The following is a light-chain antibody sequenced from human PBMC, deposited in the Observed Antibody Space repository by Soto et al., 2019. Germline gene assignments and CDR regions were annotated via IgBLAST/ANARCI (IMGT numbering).Light chain of an antibody. CDR1: QSISSY. CDR3: QQSYSTPRT. CDR2: AAS. V-gene: IGKV1-39*01. J-gene: IGKJ2*01. Sequence: DIQMTQSPSSLSASVGERVTITCRASQSISSYLYWYQQKPGKAPKLLIYAASSLQSGVPSRFSGSGSGTDFTLTISSLQPEDFATYYCQQSYSTPRTFGQGTKLEIK.